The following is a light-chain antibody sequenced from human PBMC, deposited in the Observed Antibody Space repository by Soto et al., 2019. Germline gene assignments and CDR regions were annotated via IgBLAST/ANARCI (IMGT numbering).Light chain of an antibody. CDR1: SSDVGGYNY. CDR3: SSYTSSSTLFYV. J-gene: IGLJ1*01. Sequence: QSVLAQPAPMSGSPGQSITISCTGTSSDVGGYNYVSWYQQHPGKAPKLMIYDVSNRPSGVSNRFSGSKSGNTASLAISGLQAEDEADYYCSSYTSSSTLFYVFGTGTKVTVL. V-gene: IGLV2-14*01. CDR2: DVS.